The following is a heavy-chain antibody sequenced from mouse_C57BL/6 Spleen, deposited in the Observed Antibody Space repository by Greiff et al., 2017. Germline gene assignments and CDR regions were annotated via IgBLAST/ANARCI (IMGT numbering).Heavy chain of an antibody. Sequence: EVQLVESGGGLVQSGRSLRLSCATSGFTFSDFYMEWVRQAPGKGLEWIAASRNKANDYTTEYSASVKGRFIVSRDTSQSILYLQMNALRAEDTAIYYCARDGLTIGYFDVWGTGTTVTVSS. V-gene: IGHV7-1*01. CDR3: ARDGLTIGYFDV. CDR1: GFTFSDFY. CDR2: SRNKANDYTT. J-gene: IGHJ1*03.